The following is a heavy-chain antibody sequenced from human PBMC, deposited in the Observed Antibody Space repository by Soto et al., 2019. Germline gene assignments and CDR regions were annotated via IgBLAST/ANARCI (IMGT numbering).Heavy chain of an antibody. CDR2: ITATGDRT. Sequence: GGSLRLSCADSGFRFSSYSMIWVRQTPGKGLEWVAAITATGDRTYYADSVTGRFTISRDNSKKTHYLQMTSLRAEDTAMYYCATMNGYFEYWGQGTPVTVSS. CDR1: GFRFSSYS. D-gene: IGHD3-22*01. CDR3: ATMNGYFEY. J-gene: IGHJ4*02. V-gene: IGHV3-23*01.